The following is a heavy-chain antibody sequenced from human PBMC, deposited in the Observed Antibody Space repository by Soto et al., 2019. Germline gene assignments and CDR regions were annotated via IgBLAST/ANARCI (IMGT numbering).Heavy chain of an antibody. D-gene: IGHD3-3*01. CDR3: ARADPSGYYMRGAIWFDP. V-gene: IGHV1-46*01. Sequence: QVQLVQSGAEVKKPGASVKVSCKASGYTFTSYYMHWVRQAPGQGLEWMGIINPSGGSTSYAQKFQGRVTMTRDTSTSTVYMELSSLRSEDTAVYYCARADPSGYYMRGAIWFDPWGQGTLVTVSS. CDR2: INPSGGST. J-gene: IGHJ5*02. CDR1: GYTFTSYY.